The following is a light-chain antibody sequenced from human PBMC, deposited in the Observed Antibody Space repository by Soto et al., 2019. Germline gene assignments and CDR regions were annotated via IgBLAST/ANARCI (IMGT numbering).Light chain of an antibody. Sequence: EAVLTQSPGTLSLSPGERATLSCRGSQSIDNNYLAWYQQRPGQAPRLLIYGSSDRATGIPDRFSGSGSGTDFTLTITRLEPEDFAVYYCHQYGSSPPYTFGQGTKLEI. CDR3: HQYGSSPPYT. J-gene: IGKJ2*01. CDR2: GSS. CDR1: QSIDNNY. V-gene: IGKV3-20*01.